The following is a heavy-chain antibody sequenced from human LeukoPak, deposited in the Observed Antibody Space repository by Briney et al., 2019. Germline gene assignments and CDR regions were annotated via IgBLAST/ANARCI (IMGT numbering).Heavy chain of an antibody. D-gene: IGHD2-2*01. CDR3: ARQYCSSTSCYLDY. CDR1: GGSFSGYY. CDR2: INHSGST. J-gene: IGHJ4*02. Sequence: KASETLSLTCAVYGGSFSGYYWSWIRQPPGKGLEWIGEINHSGSTYYNPSLKSRVTISVDTSKNQFSLKLSSVTAADTAVYYCARQYCSSTSCYLDYWGQGTLVTVSS. V-gene: IGHV4-34*01.